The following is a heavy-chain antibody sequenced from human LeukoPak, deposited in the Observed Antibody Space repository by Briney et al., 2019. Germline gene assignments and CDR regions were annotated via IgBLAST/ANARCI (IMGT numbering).Heavy chain of an antibody. D-gene: IGHD3-10*01. J-gene: IGHJ4*02. V-gene: IGHV3-30*03. CDR3: ARDGSYMVRGVSTYYFDY. CDR1: GFTFRSFG. CDR2: VGYDGDKR. Sequence: GGSLRLSCAASGFTFRSFGMHWVRQSPGKGLEWLAVVGYDGDKRDYADSVKGRFTISRDNSRNTIDLQLSSLRAEDTAVYYCARDGSYMVRGVSTYYFDYWGQGALVTVSS.